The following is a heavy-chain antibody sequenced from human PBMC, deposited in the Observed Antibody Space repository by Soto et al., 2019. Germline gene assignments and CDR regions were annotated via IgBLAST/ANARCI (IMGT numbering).Heavy chain of an antibody. CDR3: ARERDEYGPSPRRTLTDY. CDR2: ITGSGGTI. J-gene: IGHJ4*02. CDR1: GFTFSSYR. D-gene: IGHD4-17*01. V-gene: IGHV3-48*01. Sequence: GGSLRLSCAASGFTFSSYRMNWVRQAPGKGLEWVSYITGSGGTIYYRDSVKGRFTISRDNAESSLYLQMNSLRAEDTAVYYCARERDEYGPSPRRTLTDYWGQGTLVTVSS.